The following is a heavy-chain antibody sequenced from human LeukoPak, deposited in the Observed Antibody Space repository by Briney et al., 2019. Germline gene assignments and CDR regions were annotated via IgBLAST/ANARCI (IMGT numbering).Heavy chain of an antibody. CDR2: ISSSGSTI. CDR3: AREAWGSYLRYFDY. Sequence: GGSLRLSCAASGFTFSSYKMNWVRQAPGKGLEWVSYISSSGSTIYYADSVKGRFTISRDNAKNSLYLQMNSLRAEDTAVYYCAREAWGSYLRYFDYWGQGTLVTVSS. J-gene: IGHJ4*02. CDR1: GFTFSSYK. V-gene: IGHV3-48*03. D-gene: IGHD1-26*01.